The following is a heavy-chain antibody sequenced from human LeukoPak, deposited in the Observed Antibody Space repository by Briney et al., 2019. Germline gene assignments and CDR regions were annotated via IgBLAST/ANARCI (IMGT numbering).Heavy chain of an antibody. Sequence: GGSLRLSCAASGFTFSDYYMSWIRQAPGKGLEWVSYISSSGSTIYYADSVKGRFTISRDNAKNSLYLQMNSLRAEDTAVYYCARERQGDSSGYYSYYYYYGMDVWGQGTTVTVSS. CDR1: GFTFSDYY. CDR2: ISSSGSTI. V-gene: IGHV3-11*04. D-gene: IGHD3-22*01. J-gene: IGHJ6*02. CDR3: ARERQGDSSGYYSYYYYYGMDV.